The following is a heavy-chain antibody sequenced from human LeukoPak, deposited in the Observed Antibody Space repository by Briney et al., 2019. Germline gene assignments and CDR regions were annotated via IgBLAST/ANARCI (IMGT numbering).Heavy chain of an antibody. CDR1: GYTLTELS. D-gene: IGHD2-2*01. V-gene: IGHV1-24*01. CDR2: FDPEDGET. CDR3: ATELRVPAWGAFDI. Sequence: ASVKVSCKVSGYTLTELSMHWVRQAPGKGLEWMGCFDPEDGETIYAQKFQGRVTMTEDTSTDTAYMELSRLRSEDTAVYYCATELRVPAWGAFDIWGQGTMVTVSS. J-gene: IGHJ3*02.